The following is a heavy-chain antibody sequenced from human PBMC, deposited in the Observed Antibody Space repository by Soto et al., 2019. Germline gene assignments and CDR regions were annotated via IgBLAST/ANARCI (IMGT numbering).Heavy chain of an antibody. D-gene: IGHD6-13*01. V-gene: IGHV3-11*01. CDR2: ISSSGSPT. CDR1: GFTFSDYY. J-gene: IGHJ6*02. Sequence: QVQLVESGGGLVKPGGSLRLSCAAYGFTFSDYYMSWLRQAPGKGLAWVSYISSSGSPTYFADSVKGRFTISRDNAKNPRYLQMNSLRAEDTAVYYCARGGQQLHGMDVWAQGTTVTVAS. CDR3: ARGGQQLHGMDV.